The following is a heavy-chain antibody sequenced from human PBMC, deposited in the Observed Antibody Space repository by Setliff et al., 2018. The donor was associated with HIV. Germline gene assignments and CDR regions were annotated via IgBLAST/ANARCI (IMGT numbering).Heavy chain of an antibody. Sequence: GASVKVSCKASGDTFSNYGLNWVRQAPGQGLEWMGGIIPMLSIANYAQKFQDRLTITADESTSTAYMELSSLTSDDTAVYHCARGEGYSSGWFKYYYGMDVWGQGTTVTVSS. V-gene: IGHV1-69*10. CDR2: IIPMLSIA. CDR1: GDTFSNYG. CDR3: ARGEGYSSGWFKYYYGMDV. D-gene: IGHD6-19*01. J-gene: IGHJ6*02.